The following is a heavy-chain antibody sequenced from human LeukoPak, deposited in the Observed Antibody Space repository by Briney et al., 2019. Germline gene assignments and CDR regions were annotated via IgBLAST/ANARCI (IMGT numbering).Heavy chain of an antibody. D-gene: IGHD2-15*01. J-gene: IGHJ5*02. CDR1: GGSISSYY. CDR3: ARLQGYCSGGSCSNWFDP. Sequence: PSETLSLTCTASGGSISSYYWSWIRQPPGKGLEWIGYIYYSGSTNYNPSLKSRVTISVDTSKNQFSLKLSSVTAADTAVYYCARLQGYCSGGSCSNWFDPWGQGTQVTVSS. CDR2: IYYSGST. V-gene: IGHV4-59*08.